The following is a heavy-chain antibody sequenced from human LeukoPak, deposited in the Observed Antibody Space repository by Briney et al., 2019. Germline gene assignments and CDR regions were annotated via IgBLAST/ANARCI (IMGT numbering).Heavy chain of an antibody. J-gene: IGHJ4*02. CDR2: IKSKAAGGTT. CDR1: GFTFSSVW. V-gene: IGHV3-15*01. Sequence: GGSLRLSCAASGFTFSSVWESSVRQAPGKGLEWVGRIKSKAAGGTTDYAAPVKGRFTISRDDSKNTLYLQMNSLKTEDTAIYYCTTGPDPTFDYWGRGTLVTVSS. CDR3: TTGPDPTFDY.